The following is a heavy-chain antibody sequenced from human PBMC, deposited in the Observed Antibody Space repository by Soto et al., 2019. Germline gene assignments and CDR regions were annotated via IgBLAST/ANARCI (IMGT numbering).Heavy chain of an antibody. J-gene: IGHJ6*02. CDR2: IYSGGST. CDR1: GFTVSSNY. D-gene: IGHD6-6*01. V-gene: IGHV3-53*01. CDR3: ARGNTAARPGKYYYYYYGMDV. Sequence: PGGSLRLSCAASGFTVSSNYMSWARQAPGKGLEWVSVIYSGGSTYYADSVKGRFTISRDNSKNTLYLQMNSLRAEDTAVYYCARGNTAARPGKYYYYYYGMDVWGQGTTVTVSS.